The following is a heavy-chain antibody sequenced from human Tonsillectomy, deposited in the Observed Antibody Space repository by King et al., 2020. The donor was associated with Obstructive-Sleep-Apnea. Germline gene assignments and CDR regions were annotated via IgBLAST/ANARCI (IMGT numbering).Heavy chain of an antibody. CDR2: VSYDGSNQ. D-gene: IGHD3-22*01. CDR3: AKEDYYDSSGYPDY. CDR1: GFTFRTYG. J-gene: IGHJ4*02. V-gene: IGHV3-30*18. Sequence: VQLVESGGGVVHPGKSLRLSCAASGFTFRTYGMHWVRQAPGKGLEWVAVVSYDGSNQYYADSVKGRFTISRDNSKNTLSLQMNSLRTEDTAVYYCAKEDYYDSSGYPDYWGQGTLVIVSS.